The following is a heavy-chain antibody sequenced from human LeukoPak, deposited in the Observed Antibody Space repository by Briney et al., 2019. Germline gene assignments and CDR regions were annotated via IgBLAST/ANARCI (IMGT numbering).Heavy chain of an antibody. CDR2: INPNSGGT. CDR1: GYTFTGYY. D-gene: IGHD3-22*01. J-gene: IGHJ3*02. CDR3: ASPPVHYYDSSGYYDAFDI. V-gene: IGHV1-2*06. Sequence: ASVKVSCKASGYTFTGYYMHWVRQAPGQGLEWMGRINPNSGGTNYAQKFQASVTMTSDTSIITAYMELSRLRSDDTAVYYCASPPVHYYDSSGYYDAFDIWGQGTMVTVSS.